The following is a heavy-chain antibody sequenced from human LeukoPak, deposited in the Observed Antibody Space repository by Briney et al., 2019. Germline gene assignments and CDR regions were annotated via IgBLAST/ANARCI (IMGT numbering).Heavy chain of an antibody. CDR3: ARVRYDSSGPLWAFDI. CDR1: GFTFSSYA. CDR2: ISSSSSYI. V-gene: IGHV3-21*01. Sequence: GGSLRLSCAASGFTFSSYAMHWVRQAPGKGLEWVSSISSSSSYIYYADSVKGRFTISRDNAKNSLYLQMNSLRAEDTAVYYCARVRYDSSGPLWAFDIWGQGTMVTVSS. D-gene: IGHD3-22*01. J-gene: IGHJ3*02.